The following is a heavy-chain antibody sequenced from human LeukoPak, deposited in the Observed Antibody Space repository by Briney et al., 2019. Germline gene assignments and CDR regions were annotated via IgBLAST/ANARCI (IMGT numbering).Heavy chain of an antibody. CDR3: ARGDYSSSWFDP. J-gene: IGHJ5*02. CDR2: MNPNSGNT. D-gene: IGHD4-11*01. V-gene: IGHV1-8*01. CDR1: GYTFTSYD. Sequence: ASVKVSCKASGYTFTSYDINWVRQATGQGLEWMGWMNPNSGNTGYAQKFQGRVTMTRNTSISTAYMEQSSLRSEDTAVYYCARGDYSSSWFDPWGQGTLVTVSS.